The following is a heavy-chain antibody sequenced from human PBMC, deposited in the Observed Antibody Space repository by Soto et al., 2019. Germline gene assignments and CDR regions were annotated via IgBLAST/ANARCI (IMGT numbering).Heavy chain of an antibody. CDR3: AREGRGKKAGYNGLVSLGY. D-gene: IGHD2-2*02. CDR1: GSRFSNYV. V-gene: IGHV1-69*06. Sequence: QVQLVQSGAEVKTPGSSLKVSCKVSGSRFSNYVISWVRQAPGHGLEWLGRIIPIFNSTKYAQSFQGRVTTTAGKSTSTASLELSSLRSDDTAVYYCAREGRGKKAGYNGLVSLGYWGQGTLVTVSS. CDR2: IIPIFNST. J-gene: IGHJ4*02.